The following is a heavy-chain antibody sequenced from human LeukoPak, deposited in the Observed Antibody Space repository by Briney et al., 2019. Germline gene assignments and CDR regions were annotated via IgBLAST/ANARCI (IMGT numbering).Heavy chain of an antibody. CDR3: AGPGGYSDWLPFGY. CDR1: GASISSGSYY. V-gene: IGHV4-61*02. J-gene: IGHJ4*02. D-gene: IGHD3-9*01. CDR2: IYSSGNT. Sequence: SQTLSLTCTVSGASISSGSYYWSWIRQPAGTGLEWLGRIYSSGNTNYNPSLKSRVTISVNTSKNQFSLKLSSVTAADTAVYYCAGPGGYSDWLPFGYWGQGTLVTVSS.